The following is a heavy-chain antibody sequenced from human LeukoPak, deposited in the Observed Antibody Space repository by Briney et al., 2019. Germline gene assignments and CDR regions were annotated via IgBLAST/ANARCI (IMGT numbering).Heavy chain of an antibody. CDR3: ARAQDGSYWYEYLQY. CDR2: ITRTSVNT. V-gene: IGHV3-21*01. J-gene: IGHJ1*01. CDR1: GFIFNTYT. D-gene: IGHD3-10*01. Sequence: GGSLRLSCAASGFIFNTYTMHWVRQAPGRGLEWVASITRTSVNTYYADSVRGRFTISRDNAENSLFLQLSSLRVEDTAVYYCARAQDGSYWYEYLQYWGQGTLVTVSS.